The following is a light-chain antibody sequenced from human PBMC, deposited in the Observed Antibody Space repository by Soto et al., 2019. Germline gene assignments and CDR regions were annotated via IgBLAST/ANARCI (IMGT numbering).Light chain of an antibody. J-gene: IGLJ2*01. Sequence: QPVLTQSPSASASLGASVKLTCTLSSGHSNYAIAWHQQQPEKGLRYLMKLNSDGSHSKGDGIPDRFSGSSSGAERYLTISSLQSEDEADYYCQTWGAYVVFGGGTQLTVL. CDR1: SGHSNYA. CDR3: QTWGAYVV. CDR2: LNSDGSH. V-gene: IGLV4-69*01.